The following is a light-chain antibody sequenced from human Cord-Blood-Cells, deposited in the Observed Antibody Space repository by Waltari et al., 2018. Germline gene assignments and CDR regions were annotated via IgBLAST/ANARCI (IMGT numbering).Light chain of an antibody. J-gene: IGLJ3*02. V-gene: IGLV6-57*01. Sequence: NFMLTQPHPASESRGQTVTISCTRRRGSVASHYVQWYQQLPGSSPTTVIYEGNQIPSGVPDQFSGSIDSSSNSASLTTSGLKTEDEADDYCQSYDSSNRVFGGGTKLTVL. CDR3: QSYDSSNRV. CDR2: EGN. CDR1: RGSVASHY.